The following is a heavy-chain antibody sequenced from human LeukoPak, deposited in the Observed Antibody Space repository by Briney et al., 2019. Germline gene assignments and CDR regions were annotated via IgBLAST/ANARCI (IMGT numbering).Heavy chain of an antibody. CDR1: GYTLTELS. D-gene: IGHD2-15*01. CDR3: ATDPSGYCSGGSCYSWFDP. CDR2: FDPEDGET. J-gene: IGHJ5*02. V-gene: IGHV1-24*01. Sequence: ASVKVSCKVSGYTLTELSMHWVRQAPGKGLEWMGGFDPEDGETTYAQKFQGRVTMTEDTSTDTAYMELSSLRSEDTAVYYCATDPSGYCSGGSCYSWFDPWGQGTLVTVSS.